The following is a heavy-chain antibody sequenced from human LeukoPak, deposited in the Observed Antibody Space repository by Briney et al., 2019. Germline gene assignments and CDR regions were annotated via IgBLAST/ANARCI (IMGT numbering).Heavy chain of an antibody. CDR2: LKSDGSSR. V-gene: IGHV3-74*01. CDR1: GFTFRSYW. Sequence: GGSLRLSCEASGFTFRSYWMHWVRQTPGRGLVWVSSLKSDGSSRTYADSVKGRFTVSRDNTKNTLYLQMSSLIAADTAVYYCTREGSYGDFWGQGTLVTVSS. D-gene: IGHD3-16*01. CDR3: TREGSYGDF. J-gene: IGHJ4*02.